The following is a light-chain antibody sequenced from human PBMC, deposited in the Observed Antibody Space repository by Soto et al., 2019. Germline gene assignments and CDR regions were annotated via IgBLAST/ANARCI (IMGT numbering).Light chain of an antibody. Sequence: QSVLTQPPSASGTPGQRVTISCSGSSSNIGSNTVSWYQQLPGTAPKLLIYSNNQRPSGVPDRFSDSKSGTSASLAISGFQSEDEADYYCAAWDDSLNGWVFGGGTKLTVL. CDR3: AAWDDSLNGWV. CDR1: SSNIGSNT. V-gene: IGLV1-44*01. CDR2: SNN. J-gene: IGLJ3*02.